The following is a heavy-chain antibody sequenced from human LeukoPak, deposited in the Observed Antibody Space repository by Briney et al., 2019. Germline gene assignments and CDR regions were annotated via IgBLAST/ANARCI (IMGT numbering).Heavy chain of an antibody. J-gene: IGHJ4*02. CDR2: IKKDGSDK. CDR3: AREGAKRGYSGYDAMY. D-gene: IGHD5-12*01. CDR1: GFTVSSNY. V-gene: IGHV3-7*01. Sequence: PGGSLRLSCAASGFTVSSNYMSWVRQAPGKGLEWVANIKKDGSDKYYVDSVKGRFTISRDNAKNSMYLEMNSLRAEDTAVYYCAREGAKRGYSGYDAMYWGQGTLVIVSS.